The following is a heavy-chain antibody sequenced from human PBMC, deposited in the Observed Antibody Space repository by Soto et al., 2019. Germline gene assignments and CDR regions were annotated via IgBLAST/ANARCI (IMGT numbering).Heavy chain of an antibody. V-gene: IGHV3-23*01. CDR1: GFTFSSYA. Sequence: GGSLRLSCAASGFTFSSYAMSWVRQAPGKGLEWVSAISGSGGSTYYADSVKGRFTISRDNSKNTLYLQMNSLRAEDTAVYYCAKDLSFKNYDILTGPEIPYYYYGMDVWGQGTTVTVSS. J-gene: IGHJ6*02. CDR3: AKDLSFKNYDILTGPEIPYYYYGMDV. CDR2: ISGSGGST. D-gene: IGHD3-9*01.